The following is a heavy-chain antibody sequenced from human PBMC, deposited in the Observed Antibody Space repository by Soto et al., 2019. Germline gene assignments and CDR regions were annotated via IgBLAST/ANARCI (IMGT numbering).Heavy chain of an antibody. CDR1: GGTFSSYT. V-gene: IGHV1-69*02. Sequence: GASVKVSCKASGGTFSSYTISWVRQAPGQGLEWMGRIIPILGIANYAQKFQGRVTITADKSTSTAYMELRSLRSDDTAVYYCARVTSGYYWAPPYYFDYWGQGTLVTVSS. J-gene: IGHJ4*02. D-gene: IGHD3-3*01. CDR2: IIPILGIA. CDR3: ARVTSGYYWAPPYYFDY.